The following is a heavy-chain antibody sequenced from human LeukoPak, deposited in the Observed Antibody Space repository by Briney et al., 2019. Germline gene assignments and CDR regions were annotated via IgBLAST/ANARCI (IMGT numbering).Heavy chain of an antibody. CDR1: GGSISSSSYY. CDR3: ALSPLGAAGTWSGLFDY. D-gene: IGHD6-13*01. CDR2: THYSGST. J-gene: IGHJ4*02. Sequence: SETLSLTCTVSGGSISSSSYYWGWIRQPPGKGLEWIGTTHYSGSTYYNPSLKSRVTISVDTSKNQFSLKLRSVTAADTAVYYCALSPLGAAGTWSGLFDYWGQGTLVTVSS. V-gene: IGHV4-39*07.